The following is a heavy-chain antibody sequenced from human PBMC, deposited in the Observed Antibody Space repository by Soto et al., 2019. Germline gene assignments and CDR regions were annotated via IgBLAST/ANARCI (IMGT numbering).Heavy chain of an antibody. CDR1: GYTFASYG. CDR3: ASTDSRPQDFDY. Sequence: QVQLVQSGAEVKKPGASVKVSCKASGYTFASYGITWVRQAPGQGLEWMGWISTYNGNTNYARKLQGRVTMTTYTSTSTAYMELRSLRSDDTAVYYCASTDSRPQDFDYWGQGTLVTVSS. V-gene: IGHV1-18*01. CDR2: ISTYNGNT. J-gene: IGHJ4*02. D-gene: IGHD3-22*01.